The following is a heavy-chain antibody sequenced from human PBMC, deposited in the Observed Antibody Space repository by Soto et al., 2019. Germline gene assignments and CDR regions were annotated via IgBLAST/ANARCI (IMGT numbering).Heavy chain of an antibody. CDR3: ARSIAVAGPLDY. V-gene: IGHV4-59*01. Sequence: SETLAVNCPVSGGSISSYYWSWIRQPPGKGLEWIGYIYYSGSTNYNPSLKSRVTISVDTSKNQFSLKLSSVTAADTAVYYCARSIAVAGPLDYWGQGPLVTVSS. D-gene: IGHD6-19*01. CDR2: IYYSGST. CDR1: GGSISSYY. J-gene: IGHJ4*02.